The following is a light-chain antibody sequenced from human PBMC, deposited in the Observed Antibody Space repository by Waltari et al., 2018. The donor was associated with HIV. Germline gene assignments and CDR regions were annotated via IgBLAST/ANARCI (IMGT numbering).Light chain of an antibody. Sequence: QAGLTQPPSVSKALRQTATLTCTGNSNNVDYQGAAWLQQHPGHPPKLLSYRNNNRPAGISERFSASRSGNTTSLTIAGLQPEDEADYYCSAWDLSLGAWVFGGGTKLTVL. CDR2: RNN. V-gene: IGLV10-54*04. CDR1: SNNVDYQG. J-gene: IGLJ3*02. CDR3: SAWDLSLGAWV.